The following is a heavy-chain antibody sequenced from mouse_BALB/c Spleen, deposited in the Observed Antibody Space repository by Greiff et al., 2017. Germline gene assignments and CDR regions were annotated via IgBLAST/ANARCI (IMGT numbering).Heavy chain of an antibody. D-gene: IGHD2-4*01. Sequence: VMLVESGPGLVAPSQSLSITCTVSGFSLTSYGVHWVRQPPGKGLEWLGVIWAGGSTNYNSALMSRLSISKDNSKSQVFLKMNSLQTDDTAMYYCARDEGVYYDPFAYWGQGTLVTVSA. V-gene: IGHV2-9*02. CDR2: IWAGGST. CDR1: GFSLTSYG. CDR3: ARDEGVYYDPFAY. J-gene: IGHJ3*01.